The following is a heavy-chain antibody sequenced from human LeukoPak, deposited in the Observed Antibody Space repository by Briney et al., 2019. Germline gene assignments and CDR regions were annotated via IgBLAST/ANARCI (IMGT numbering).Heavy chain of an antibody. CDR2: IYTGTT. J-gene: IGHJ5*02. V-gene: IGHV4-59*12. CDR1: GGSISSYY. D-gene: IGHD6-19*01. CDR3: ARSMAVAGTHWFDP. Sequence: SETLSLTCTVSGGSISSYYWSWIRQPPGKGLEWIAYIYTGTTSYNPSLESRVTISVDTSNNQFSLQLNSVTPEDTAVYYCARSMAVAGTHWFDPWGQGTLVTVSS.